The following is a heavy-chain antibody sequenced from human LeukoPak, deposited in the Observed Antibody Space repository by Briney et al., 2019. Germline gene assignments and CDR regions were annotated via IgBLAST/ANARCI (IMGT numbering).Heavy chain of an antibody. CDR1: GGTFSRFT. Sequence: SVKVSCKASGGTFSRFTISWVRQAPGQGFEWMGGITPIFGTANFAQKFQGRVSITADESTSTAFMELNSLRSEDTAVYYCAREWGLEGSGYYYAYWGQGTLVPVSS. J-gene: IGHJ4*01. CDR2: ITPIFGTA. V-gene: IGHV1-69*13. D-gene: IGHD3-22*01. CDR3: AREWGLEGSGYYYAY.